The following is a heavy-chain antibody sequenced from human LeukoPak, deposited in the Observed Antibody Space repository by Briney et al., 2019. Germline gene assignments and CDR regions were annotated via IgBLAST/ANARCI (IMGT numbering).Heavy chain of an antibody. CDR1: GSTFTSYY. CDR2: INPSGGST. J-gene: IGHJ5*02. D-gene: IGHD1-14*01. CDR3: ARDGARMPEHWFDP. Sequence: ASVKVSCKASGSTFTSYYMHWVRQAPGQGLEWMGLINPSGGSTIYAQKFQGRVTMTRDTSTSTVYMELSSLRSEDTAVYYCARDGARMPEHWFDPWGQGTLVTVSS. V-gene: IGHV1-46*01.